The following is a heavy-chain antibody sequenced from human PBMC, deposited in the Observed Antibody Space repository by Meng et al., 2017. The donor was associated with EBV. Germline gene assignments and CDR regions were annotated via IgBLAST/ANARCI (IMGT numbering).Heavy chain of an antibody. D-gene: IGHD3-22*01. J-gene: IGHJ5*02. CDR1: GYTFTSYD. CDR2: MNPNSGNT. V-gene: IGHV1-8*01. Sequence: QWQLVQAGAEVKKPGASVKVSCKASGYTFTSYDINWVRQATGQGLEWMGWMNPNSGNTGYAQKFQGRVTMTRNTSISTAYMELSSLRSEDTAVYYCARGPYYYDSSGYYYGEFDPWGQGTLVTVSS. CDR3: ARGPYYYDSSGYYYGEFDP.